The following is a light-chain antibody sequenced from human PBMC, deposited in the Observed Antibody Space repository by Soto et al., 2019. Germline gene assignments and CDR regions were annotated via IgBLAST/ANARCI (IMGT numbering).Light chain of an antibody. V-gene: IGKV2-30*02. J-gene: IGKJ2*01. CDR2: QVS. CDR1: QGLVHSNGATF. Sequence: DVVMTQSPLSLPVTLGQPASISCRSSQGLVHSNGATFLAWFQQRPGQSPRRLIYQVSNRDSGVRDRISGGGLGTAFSLKISSVKPEDVVVYYCIQGTHSPYTFGQRTKLEI. CDR3: IQGTHSPYT.